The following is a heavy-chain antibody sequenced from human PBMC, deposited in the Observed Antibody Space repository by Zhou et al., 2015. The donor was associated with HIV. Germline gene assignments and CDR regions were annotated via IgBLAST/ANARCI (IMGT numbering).Heavy chain of an antibody. J-gene: IGHJ3*01. CDR2: IDPSGGST. V-gene: IGHV1-46*01. CDR1: GYLFTTNF. Sequence: QVQLMQSGAEVKKPGASVNISCKASGYLFTTNFMHWVRRAPGQGLEWMGVIDPSGGSTSYAQKFQGRFTLTRHTSTTTIYMELSSLSSEDTAEYYCARARSNDWDDAFDVWAEGQVVTVSS. D-gene: IGHD3-9*01. CDR3: ARARSNDWDDAFDV.